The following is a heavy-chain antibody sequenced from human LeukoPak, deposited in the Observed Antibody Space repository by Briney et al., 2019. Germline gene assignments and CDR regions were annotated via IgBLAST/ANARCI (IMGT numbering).Heavy chain of an antibody. J-gene: IGHJ5*02. Sequence: SETLSLTCAVYGGSFSGYYWSWIRQPPGKGLEWIGEINHSGSTNYNPSLKSRVTISVDTSKNQFSLKLSSVTAADTAVHYCARGDDGDYGAFDPWGQGTLVTVSS. V-gene: IGHV4-34*01. CDR2: INHSGST. CDR1: GGSFSGYY. CDR3: ARGDDGDYGAFDP. D-gene: IGHD4-17*01.